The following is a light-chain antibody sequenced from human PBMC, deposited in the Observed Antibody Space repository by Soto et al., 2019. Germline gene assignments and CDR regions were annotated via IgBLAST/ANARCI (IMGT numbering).Light chain of an antibody. CDR3: LQYNGSYRT. Sequence: DIQLTQSPSSLSASLGDTVTITWRASQTISGWLAWYQQRPGKAPNLPIFEASTLESGVPSRFSGSGSGTTFTLTISSLQSDDVATYYCLQYNGSYRTFGQGTKVDIK. CDR2: EAS. J-gene: IGKJ1*01. V-gene: IGKV1-5*01. CDR1: QTISGW.